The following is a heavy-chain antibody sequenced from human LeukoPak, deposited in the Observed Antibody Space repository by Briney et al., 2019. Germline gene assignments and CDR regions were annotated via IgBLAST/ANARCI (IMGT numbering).Heavy chain of an antibody. J-gene: IGHJ4*02. CDR3: ARDLTLVSH. CDR2: ISSSSSYI. V-gene: IGHV3-21*01. D-gene: IGHD3-3*02. Sequence: GGSLRLSCAASGFTVSSNYMTWVRQAPGKGLEWVSSISSSSSYIYYADSVKGRFTISRDNAKNSLYLQMNSLRAEDTAVYYCARDLTLVSHWGQGTLVTVSS. CDR1: GFTVSSNY.